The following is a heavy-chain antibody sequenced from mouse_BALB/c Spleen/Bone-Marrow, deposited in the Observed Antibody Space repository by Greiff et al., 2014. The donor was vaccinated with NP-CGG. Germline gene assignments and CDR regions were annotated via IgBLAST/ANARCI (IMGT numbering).Heavy chain of an antibody. CDR2: IRNKPNGYTT. Sequence: VQLKESGGGLVQPGGSLRLSCTTSGFTLTDYFMTWVRQPPGKALEWLGFIRNKPNGYTTEYNPSVKGRFTISRDNSQGILYLQMNTLRAEDSAIYYCARDYSGYFDFWGQGTTLTVSS. V-gene: IGHV7-3*02. CDR3: ARDYSGYFDF. J-gene: IGHJ2*01. D-gene: IGHD5-1*01. CDR1: GFTLTDYF.